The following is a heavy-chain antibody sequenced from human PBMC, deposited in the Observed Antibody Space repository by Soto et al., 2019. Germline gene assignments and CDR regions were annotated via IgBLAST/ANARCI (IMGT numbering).Heavy chain of an antibody. CDR2: IIPIFGTA. D-gene: IGHD3-10*01. V-gene: IGHV1-69*06. J-gene: IGHJ6*02. CDR1: GGTFSSYA. CDR3: ARDVTMVRGVIGYYGMDV. Sequence: QVQLVQSGAEVKKPGSSVKVSCKASGGTFSSYAISWVRQAPGQGLEWMGGIIPIFGTANYAQKFQGRVTITADKSTSTAYMELSRLRSEDTAVYYWARDVTMVRGVIGYYGMDVWGQGTTVTVSS.